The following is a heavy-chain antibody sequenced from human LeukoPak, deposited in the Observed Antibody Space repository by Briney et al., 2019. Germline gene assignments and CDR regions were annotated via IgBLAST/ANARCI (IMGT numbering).Heavy chain of an antibody. J-gene: IGHJ5*02. CDR1: GGSISSGGYY. CDR3: AREGRNRFDP. CDR2: IYYSGST. V-gene: IGHV4-31*03. Sequence: SETPSLTCTVSGGSISSGGYYWSWIRQHPGKGLEWIGYIYYSGSTYYNPSLKSRVTISVDRSKNQFSLKLSSVTAADTAVYYCAREGRNRFDPWGQGTLVTVSS.